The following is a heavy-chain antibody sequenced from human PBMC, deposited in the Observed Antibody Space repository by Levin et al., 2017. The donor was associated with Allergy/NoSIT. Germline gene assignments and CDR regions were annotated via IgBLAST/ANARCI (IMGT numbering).Heavy chain of an antibody. J-gene: IGHJ4*02. CDR2: IRGSDDST. V-gene: IGHV3-23*01. CDR1: GFNFNAYG. Sequence: SCAVSGFNFNAYGMTWVRQAPGKGLEWVSTIRGSDDSTYYTDSVRGRFTISRDTSEDTLYLQLNSLRAEDTAVYYCATFDYSSYGYFFDYWGQGTLVTVSS. CDR3: ATFDYSSYGYFFDY. D-gene: IGHD4-11*01.